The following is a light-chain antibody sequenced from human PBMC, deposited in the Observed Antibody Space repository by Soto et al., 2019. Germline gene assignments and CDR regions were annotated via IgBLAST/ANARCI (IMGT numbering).Light chain of an antibody. CDR3: QQYNNWIP. J-gene: IGKJ5*01. CDR2: GAS. V-gene: IGKV3-15*01. CDR1: QSVSSN. Sequence: EIVMTQSPATLSVSPGERATLSCRASQSVSSNLAWYQQKPGQAPRLLIYGASTRATGIPARFSGSGSGTEFPLNISSLQSEDFAVYYCQQYNNWIPFGQGKRLEIK.